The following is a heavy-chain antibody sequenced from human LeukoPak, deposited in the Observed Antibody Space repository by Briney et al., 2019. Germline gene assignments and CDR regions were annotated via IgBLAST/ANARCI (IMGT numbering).Heavy chain of an antibody. Sequence: GGSLRLSCAASGFTVSSNYVSWVRQAPGKGLEWVSVIYSGGRTYYADYVTGRFTISRDNSKNTLYLQMNSLRAEDTAVYYCARDRGGPAARGDYYYYGMDVWGQGTTVTVSS. V-gene: IGHV3-53*01. J-gene: IGHJ6*02. CDR1: GFTVSSNY. D-gene: IGHD2-2*01. CDR3: ARDRGGPAARGDYYYYGMDV. CDR2: IYSGGRT.